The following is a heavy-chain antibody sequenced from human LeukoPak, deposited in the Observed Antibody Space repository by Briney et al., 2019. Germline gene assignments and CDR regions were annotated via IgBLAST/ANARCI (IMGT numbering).Heavy chain of an antibody. J-gene: IGHJ4*02. CDR1: GLSFRDFW. V-gene: IGHV3-7*02. CDR3: ARFGYSGWNLEN. Sequence: GGSLRLSCAASGLSFRDFWMTWVRQAPGKGLEWVANINQGGGVKYYVDSVKGRFTISRDDTESSLYVQMNSLRDEDTAVYYCARFGYSGWNLENWGQGTLVTVSS. CDR2: INQGGGVK. D-gene: IGHD5-12*01.